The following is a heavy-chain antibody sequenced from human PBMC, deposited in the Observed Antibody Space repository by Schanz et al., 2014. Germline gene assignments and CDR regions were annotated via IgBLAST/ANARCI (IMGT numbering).Heavy chain of an antibody. V-gene: IGHV3-7*01. CDR3: ARDSGPYYDKSMDV. J-gene: IGHJ6*02. CDR1: GFTFSNYA. D-gene: IGHD3-9*01. Sequence: EVQLLESGGGLVRPGGSLRLSCAASGFTFSNYAMSWVRQAPGKGLEWVANIKQDGSEKYYVDAVKGRFTISRDNAKNSMYLHMKSLRGEDTALYYCARDSGPYYDKSMDVWGQGTTVAVSS. CDR2: IKQDGSEK.